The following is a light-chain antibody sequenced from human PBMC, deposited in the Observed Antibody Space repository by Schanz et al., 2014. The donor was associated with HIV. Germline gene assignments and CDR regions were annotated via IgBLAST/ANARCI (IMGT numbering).Light chain of an antibody. V-gene: IGLV2-14*01. J-gene: IGLJ1*01. CDR1: SSDVGGYNY. CDR2: DVS. CDR3: NSYSHSNTYV. Sequence: QSALTQPASVSGSPGQSITISCTGTSSDVGGYNYLSWYQQHPGKAPKLMIYDVSNRPSGVSNRFSGSKSGNTASLTISGLQPEDEADYYCNSYSHSNTYVFGSGTKVTVL.